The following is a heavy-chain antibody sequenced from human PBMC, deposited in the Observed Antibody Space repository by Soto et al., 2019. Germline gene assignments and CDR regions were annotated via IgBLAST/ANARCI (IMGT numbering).Heavy chain of an antibody. V-gene: IGHV3-53*01. Sequence: GGSLRLSCVGSGFDVATNCMRWVRQAPGKGLECVSIVCTGGATHYADSVKGRFTISRDSSKNTVHLQMNNVRAEDTAVYYCVRDKRTISGIFPGYWGQGTQVTVSS. CDR2: VCTGGAT. CDR1: GFDVATNC. CDR3: VRDKRTISGIFPGY. D-gene: IGHD1-1*01. J-gene: IGHJ4*02.